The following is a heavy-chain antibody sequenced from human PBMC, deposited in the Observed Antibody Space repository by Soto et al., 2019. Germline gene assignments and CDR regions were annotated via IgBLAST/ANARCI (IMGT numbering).Heavy chain of an antibody. CDR3: ARRWGEGRVDY. Sequence: QVQLQESGPGLVKPSGTLSLTCAVSGGSISSSNWWSWVRQPPGKVLEWIGEIYHSGNTNYNPSLKSRVTMAVEKSRNQFSLKLSSVSAADTAVYYCARRWGEGRVDYWGQGPLVTVSS. V-gene: IGHV4-4*02. CDR1: GGSISSSNW. J-gene: IGHJ4*02. D-gene: IGHD3-10*01. CDR2: IYHSGNT.